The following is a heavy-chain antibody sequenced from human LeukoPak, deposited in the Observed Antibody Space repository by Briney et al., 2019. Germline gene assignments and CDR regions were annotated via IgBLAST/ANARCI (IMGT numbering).Heavy chain of an antibody. Sequence: PGGSLRLSCAASGFTFSSYAMHWVRQGPGKGLEGVAVISYDGSNKYYADSVKGRFTISRDNSKNTLYLQMNSLRAEDTAVYYCANLYYDYVWGSYRPPIGSVGEVGYWGQGTLVTVSP. V-gene: IGHV3-30*04. CDR1: GFTFSSYA. J-gene: IGHJ4*02. CDR3: ANLYYDYVWGSYRPPIGSVGEVGY. CDR2: ISYDGSNK. D-gene: IGHD3-16*02.